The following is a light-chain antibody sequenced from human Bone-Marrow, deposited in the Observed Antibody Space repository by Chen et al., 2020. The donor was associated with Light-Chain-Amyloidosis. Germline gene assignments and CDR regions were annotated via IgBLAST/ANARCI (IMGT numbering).Light chain of an antibody. J-gene: IGLJ3*02. CDR1: NIGSST. CDR2: DDS. CDR3: QVWDRSSDRPV. V-gene: IGLV3-21*03. Sequence: SYVLTQPPSVSVAPGKTAKITCGGNNIGSSTVHWYQQRPGQAPLLVVYDDSDRPSGIPERLSGSNSGNTATLTISGGEAGDEADYYCQVWDRSSDRPVFGGGTKLTVL.